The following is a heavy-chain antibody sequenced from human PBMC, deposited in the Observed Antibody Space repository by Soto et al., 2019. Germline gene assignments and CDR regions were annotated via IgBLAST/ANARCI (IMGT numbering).Heavy chain of an antibody. CDR3: ARDCSGGSCYYPDYYYGMDV. CDR2: ISSSSSTI. V-gene: IGHV3-48*02. CDR1: GFTFSSYA. J-gene: IGHJ6*02. D-gene: IGHD2-15*01. Sequence: HPGGSLRLSCAASGFTFSSYAMSWVRQAPGKGLEWVSTISSSSSTIYYADSVKGRFTISRDNAKNSLYLQMNSLRDEDTAVYYCARDCSGGSCYYPDYYYGMDVWGQGTTVTVSS.